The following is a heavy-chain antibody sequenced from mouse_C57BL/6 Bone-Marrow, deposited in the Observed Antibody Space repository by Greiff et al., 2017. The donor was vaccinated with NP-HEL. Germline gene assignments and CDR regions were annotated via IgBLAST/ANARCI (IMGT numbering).Heavy chain of an antibody. CDR3: ARHDYYGSSYDAMDY. Sequence: EVKLVESGGDLVKPGGSLKLSCAASGFTFSSYGMSWVRQTPDKRLEWVATISSGGSYTYSPDSVTGRFTISRDNAKNTLYLQMSSLKSEDTAMYYCARHDYYGSSYDAMDYWGQGTSVTVSS. J-gene: IGHJ4*01. CDR2: ISSGGSYT. D-gene: IGHD1-1*01. V-gene: IGHV5-6*01. CDR1: GFTFSSYG.